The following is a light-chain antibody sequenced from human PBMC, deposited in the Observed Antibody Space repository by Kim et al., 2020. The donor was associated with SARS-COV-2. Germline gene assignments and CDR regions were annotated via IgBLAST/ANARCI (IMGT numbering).Light chain of an antibody. CDR1: SSDVGGYNY. CDR2: DVS. V-gene: IGLV2-14*03. J-gene: IGLJ1*01. Sequence: QSALTQPASVSGSPGQSITISCTGTSSDVGGYNYVSWYQQHPGKAPKLMIYDVSNRPSGVSNRFSGSKSGNTASLTISGLQAEDEADYYCSSYTSSSTLYVFATVTTVTVL. CDR3: SSYTSSSTLYV.